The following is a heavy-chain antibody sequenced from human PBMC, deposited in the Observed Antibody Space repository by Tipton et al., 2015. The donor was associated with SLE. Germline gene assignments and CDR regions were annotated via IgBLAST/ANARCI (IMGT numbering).Heavy chain of an antibody. CDR1: GGSISSSSYY. CDR3: ARDLAIRRGFRGVGGYFDP. J-gene: IGHJ5*02. D-gene: IGHD5-12*01. Sequence: TLSLTCTVSGGSISSSSYYWTWIRQPPGKGLEWIGSIHYSGTTYYNPSLKSRITISVDTSNNQFSLRLYSVTAADTAVYYCARDLAIRRGFRGVGGYFDPWGQGTLVTVSS. CDR2: IHYSGTT. V-gene: IGHV4-39*07.